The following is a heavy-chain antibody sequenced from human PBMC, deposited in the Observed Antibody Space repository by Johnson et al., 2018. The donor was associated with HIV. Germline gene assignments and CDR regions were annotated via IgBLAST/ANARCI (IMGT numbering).Heavy chain of an antibody. CDR3: GTGRAGQVWDAFDI. Sequence: VQLVESGGGVVRPGGSLRLSCAASGFTLHDYDMSWVRQAPGKGLEWVSGFYRNGGSTGYAASVKGRFTISRDNSKNTLYLQMNSLRDEDTALYYCGTGRAGQVWDAFDIWGQGTMVTVSS. CDR1: GFTLHDYD. V-gene: IGHV3-20*04. J-gene: IGHJ3*02. D-gene: IGHD6-19*01. CDR2: FYRNGGST.